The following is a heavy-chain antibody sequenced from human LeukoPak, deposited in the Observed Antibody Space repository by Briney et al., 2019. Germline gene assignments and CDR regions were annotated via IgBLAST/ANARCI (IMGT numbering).Heavy chain of an antibody. CDR3: ARLNSGSYYRHAFDI. Sequence: SETLSLTCTVSGDSISISSFYWAWIRQPPGRGLEWIASISYSGGTYYNPSLKSRVTISVDKSKNQFSLKLSSVTAADTAVYYCARLNSGSYYRHAFDIWGQGTMVTVSS. D-gene: IGHD1-26*01. V-gene: IGHV4-39*07. J-gene: IGHJ3*02. CDR2: ISYSGGT. CDR1: GDSISISSFY.